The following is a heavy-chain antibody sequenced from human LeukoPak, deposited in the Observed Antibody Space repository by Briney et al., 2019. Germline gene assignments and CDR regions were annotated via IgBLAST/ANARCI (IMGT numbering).Heavy chain of an antibody. CDR2: IYSDNT. D-gene: IGHD1-26*01. CDR3: ARGGAYYEPDS. CDR1: GFTVSSNS. J-gene: IGHJ4*02. Sequence: PGGSLRLSCTVSGFTVSSNSMSWVRQAPGKGLEWVSFIYSDNTHYSDSVKGRFTISRDNSKNTLYLQMNSLRAEDTAIYYCARGGAYYEPDSWGQGTLVTVSS. V-gene: IGHV3-53*01.